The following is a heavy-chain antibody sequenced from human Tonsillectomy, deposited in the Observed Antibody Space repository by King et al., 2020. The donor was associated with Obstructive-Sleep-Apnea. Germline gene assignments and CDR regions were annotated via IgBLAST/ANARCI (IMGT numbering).Heavy chain of an antibody. Sequence: VQLQESGPGLVKPSETLSLTCTVSGVSISSYYWSWIRQPPGKGLEWIGYISYSGSTNYNPSLKSRFTISVDTSKNQFSLKLSSVTAADTAVYYCARSLDSSGYYYTNYWGQGTLVTVSS. CDR3: ARSLDSSGYYYTNY. CDR2: ISYSGST. D-gene: IGHD3-22*01. J-gene: IGHJ4*02. V-gene: IGHV4-59*08. CDR1: GVSISSYY.